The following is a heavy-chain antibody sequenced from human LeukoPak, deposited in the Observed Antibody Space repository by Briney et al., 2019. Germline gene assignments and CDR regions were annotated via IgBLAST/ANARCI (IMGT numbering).Heavy chain of an antibody. J-gene: IGHJ4*02. CDR3: AREVSY. CDR1: GFTFSSYG. CDR2: IGYDGTNE. Sequence: GGSLRLSCAASGFTFSSYGMHWVRQAPGKGLEWVALIGYDGTNEYYADSVKGRFTISRDNSKNTLYLQMKSLRAEDTAVYYCAREVSYWGQGTLVTVSS. V-gene: IGHV3-33*01.